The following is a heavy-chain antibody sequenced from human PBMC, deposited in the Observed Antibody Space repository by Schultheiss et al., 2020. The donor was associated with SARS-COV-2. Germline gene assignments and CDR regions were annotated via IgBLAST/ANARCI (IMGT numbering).Heavy chain of an antibody. V-gene: IGHV3-23*01. CDR3: ARAIYEYYFDS. D-gene: IGHD2-2*02. CDR2: ISGSGGST. Sequence: GESLKISCAASGFTFSSYAMSWVRQAPGKGLEWVSAISGSGGSTYYADSVKGRFTISRDNSKNTLYLQMDSLRAEDTAVYYCARAIYEYYFDSWGQGTLVTVSS. CDR1: GFTFSSYA. J-gene: IGHJ4*02.